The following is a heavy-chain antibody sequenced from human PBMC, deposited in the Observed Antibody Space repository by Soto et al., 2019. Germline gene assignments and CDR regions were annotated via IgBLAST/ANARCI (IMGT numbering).Heavy chain of an antibody. CDR1: GFTFSSYA. CDR2: ISGSGGST. Sequence: GGSLRLSCAASGFTFSSYAMSWVRQAPGKGLEWVSAISGSGGSTYYEDSVKGRFTISRDNSKNPQYLQMNSLRADDTAVYYCAKSWGYCSSTSCYAPFDYWGQGTLVTVSS. V-gene: IGHV3-23*01. J-gene: IGHJ4*02. CDR3: AKSWGYCSSTSCYAPFDY. D-gene: IGHD2-2*01.